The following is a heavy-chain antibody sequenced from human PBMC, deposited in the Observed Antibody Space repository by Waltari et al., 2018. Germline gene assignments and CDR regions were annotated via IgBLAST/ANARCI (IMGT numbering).Heavy chain of an antibody. CDR3: TRDSPSWI. CDR2: INSDGSDT. Sequence: EGQLVESGGDLVQPGGSLKLSCAASGFTFSSFWMHWVRQVPGQGLVWVSRINSDGSDTSYADSVRGRFTVSRDNAKNMAYLQMNSLRAEDTAIYYCTRDSPSWIWGQGTMVSVSS. CDR1: GFTFSSFW. J-gene: IGHJ3*02. V-gene: IGHV3-74*01.